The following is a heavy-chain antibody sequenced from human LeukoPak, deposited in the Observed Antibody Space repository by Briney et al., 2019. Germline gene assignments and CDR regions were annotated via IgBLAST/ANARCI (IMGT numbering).Heavy chain of an antibody. CDR2: IKSKTDGGTT. CDR1: GFTFSNAW. CDR3: TTTGDYGGNSDFDY. V-gene: IGHV3-15*01. D-gene: IGHD4-23*01. Sequence: GGSLRLSCAASGFTFSNAWMSWVRQAPGKGLEWVGRIKSKTDGGTTDYAARVKGRFTISRDDSKNTLYLQMNSLKTEDTAVYYCTTTGDYGGNSDFDYWGQGTLVTVSS. J-gene: IGHJ4*02.